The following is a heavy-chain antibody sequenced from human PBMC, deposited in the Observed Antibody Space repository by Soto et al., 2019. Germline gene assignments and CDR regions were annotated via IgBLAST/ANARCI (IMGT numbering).Heavy chain of an antibody. D-gene: IGHD6-13*01. CDR2: IIPIFGTA. J-gene: IGHJ5*02. CDR3: ARAWKQQLLPDRFDP. V-gene: IGHV1-69*12. Sequence: QVQLVQSGAEVKKPGSSVKVSCKASGGTFSSYAISWVRQAPGQGLEWMGGIIPIFGTANYAQKFQGRVTITADESTSTAYMKLSRLKSEDTGVYYCARAWKQQLLPDRFDPWGQGTMVTVSS. CDR1: GGTFSSYA.